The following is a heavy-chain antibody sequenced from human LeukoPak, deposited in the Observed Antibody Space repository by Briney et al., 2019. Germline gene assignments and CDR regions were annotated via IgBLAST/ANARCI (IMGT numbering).Heavy chain of an antibody. CDR1: GFTFSSYW. CDR2: IKQDGSEK. CDR3: ARVRTPFAFDI. D-gene: IGHD1-1*01. J-gene: IGHJ3*02. V-gene: IGHV3-7*01. Sequence: GGSLRLSCAASGFTFSSYWMSWVRQAPGKGLEWVANIKQDGSEKYYVDFVKGRFTISRDNAKNSLYLQMNSLRAEDTAVYYCARVRTPFAFDIWGQGTMVTVSS.